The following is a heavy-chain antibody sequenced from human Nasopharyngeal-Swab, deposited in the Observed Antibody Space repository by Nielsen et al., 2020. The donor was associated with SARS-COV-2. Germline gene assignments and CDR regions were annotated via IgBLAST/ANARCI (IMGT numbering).Heavy chain of an antibody. J-gene: IGHJ4*02. V-gene: IGHV4-31*03. CDR2: IYYSGRT. CDR1: GGSISSGGYY. CDR3: ARSHSGYDLSFDY. Sequence: SETLSLTCTVSGGSISSGGYYWSWIRQHPGKGLEWIGYIYYSGRTYYNPSLKSRVTISVNTSKNQFSLKLSSVTAADTAVYYCARSHSGYDLSFDYWGQGTLVTVSS. D-gene: IGHD5-12*01.